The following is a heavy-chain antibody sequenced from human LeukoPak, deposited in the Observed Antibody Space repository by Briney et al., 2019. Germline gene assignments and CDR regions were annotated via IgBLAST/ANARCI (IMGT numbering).Heavy chain of an antibody. CDR1: GDSVSSNSGA. CDR3: ARSYCSGGSCFYIFDY. Sequence: SQTLSLTCAISGDSVSSNSGAWNWIRQSPSRGLEWLGRTYYRSKWYNDYAVSVKSRITINPGTSKNQFSLQLNSVTPEDTAVYYCARSYCSGGSCFYIFDYWGQGTLVTVSS. V-gene: IGHV6-1*01. CDR2: TYYRSKWYN. J-gene: IGHJ4*02. D-gene: IGHD2-15*01.